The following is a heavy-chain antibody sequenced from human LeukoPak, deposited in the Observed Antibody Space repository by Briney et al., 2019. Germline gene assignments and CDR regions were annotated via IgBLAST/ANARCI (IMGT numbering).Heavy chain of an antibody. D-gene: IGHD3-10*01. Sequence: PSETLSLTCTVSGGSISSYYWSCIRQPAGKGLEWIGRIYTSGSTNYNPSLKSRVTMSVDTSKNQFSLKLSSVTAADTAVYYCARLPHGSGSYYPWFDPWGQGTLVTVSS. CDR1: GGSISSYY. CDR3: ARLPHGSGSYYPWFDP. V-gene: IGHV4-4*07. CDR2: IYTSGST. J-gene: IGHJ5*02.